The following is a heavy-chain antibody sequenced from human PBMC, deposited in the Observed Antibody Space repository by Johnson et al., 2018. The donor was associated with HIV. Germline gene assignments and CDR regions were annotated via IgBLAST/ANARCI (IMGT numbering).Heavy chain of an antibody. CDR1: GFTFSDHY. D-gene: IGHD2-2*02. Sequence: QVQLVESGGGLVQPGGSLRLSCAASGFTFSDHYMDWVRQAPGKGLEWVAVISYDGSNKYYADSVKGRFTISRDNSKNTLYLQMNSLRAEDTAVYYCARDRVPAAIGLAYRGAFDIWGQGTMVTVSS. V-gene: IGHV3-30-3*01. CDR3: ARDRVPAAIGLAYRGAFDI. J-gene: IGHJ3*02. CDR2: ISYDGSNK.